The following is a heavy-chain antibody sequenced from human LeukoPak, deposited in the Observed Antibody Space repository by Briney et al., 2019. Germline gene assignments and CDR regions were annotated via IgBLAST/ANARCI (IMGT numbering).Heavy chain of an antibody. Sequence: SETLSLTCTLYGGSISSYFRSWLRQPAGKGLEWIGRIYTSGSTTYNPSLKGRVTMSVDTSKDQFSLKLSSVTAADTAIYYCARATHTIRADYKPFDFWGQGTLVTVSS. CDR1: GGSISSYF. CDR2: IYTSGST. D-gene: IGHD4-11*01. J-gene: IGHJ4*02. CDR3: ARATHTIRADYKPFDF. V-gene: IGHV4-4*07.